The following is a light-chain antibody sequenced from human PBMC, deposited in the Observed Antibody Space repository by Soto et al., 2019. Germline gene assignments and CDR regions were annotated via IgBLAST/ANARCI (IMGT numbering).Light chain of an antibody. V-gene: IGKV1-39*01. CDR3: QQSYSSPPT. J-gene: IGKJ1*01. Sequence: DIQMTQSPSSLSASVEDRVIITCRASQSISNHLNWYQQKPGKAPKLLIFAASSLQSGVPSRFSGSRSGQDFTLTIRSLKTDDFATYYCQQSYSSPPTFGQGTKV. CDR2: AAS. CDR1: QSISNH.